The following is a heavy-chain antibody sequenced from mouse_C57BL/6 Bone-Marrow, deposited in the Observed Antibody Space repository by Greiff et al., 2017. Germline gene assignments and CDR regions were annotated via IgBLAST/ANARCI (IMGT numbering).Heavy chain of an antibody. V-gene: IGHV2-6*01. J-gene: IGHJ3*01. Sequence: VKLVESGPGLVAPSQSLSITCTVSGFSLTSYGVDWVRQSPGKGLEWLGVIWGVGSTNYNSALKSRLSISKDNSKSQVFLKMNSLQTDDTAMYYCASGYLLFAYWGQGTLVTVSA. CDR1: GFSLTSYG. CDR3: ASGYLLFAY. CDR2: IWGVGST.